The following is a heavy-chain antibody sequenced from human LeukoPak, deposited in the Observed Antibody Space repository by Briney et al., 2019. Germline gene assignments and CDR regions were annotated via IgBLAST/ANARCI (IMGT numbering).Heavy chain of an antibody. D-gene: IGHD4-23*01. CDR3: AKGSAQWELYDY. CDR2: IVGDTVT. CDR1: GITFNSYA. V-gene: IGHV3-23*01. Sequence: GGSLRLSCAAPGITFNSYAMSWVRQAPGKGLEWVSAIVGDTVTFYTDSVKGRFTISRDNSKNTLYLQMNGLRAEDTAIYYCAKGSAQWELYDYWGQGTLVTVSS. J-gene: IGHJ4*02.